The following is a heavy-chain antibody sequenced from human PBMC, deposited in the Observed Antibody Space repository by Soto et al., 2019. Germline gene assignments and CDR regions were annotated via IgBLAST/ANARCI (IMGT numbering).Heavy chain of an antibody. V-gene: IGHV3-23*01. Sequence: EVQLLESGGGLVQPGGSLRLSCAGYGFTFSSIAMSWVRQAPGKGLEWVSAISGSGANTYYADSAMGRFTISRYTSKNKLNRQIRRLRAADQAVYYSAMTQWFGWGQQLGWGEGTLVTVSS. CDR1: GFTFSSIA. CDR3: AMTQWFGWGQQLG. D-gene: IGHD6-13*01. CDR2: ISGSGANT. J-gene: IGHJ4*02.